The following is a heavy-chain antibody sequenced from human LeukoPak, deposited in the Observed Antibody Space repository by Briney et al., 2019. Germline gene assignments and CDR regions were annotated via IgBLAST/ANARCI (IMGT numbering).Heavy chain of an antibody. CDR1: GYTFTSYY. V-gene: IGHV1-46*01. D-gene: IGHD4-17*01. CDR3: ARLRDYGDYRDAFDI. J-gene: IGHJ3*02. CDR2: FNPSGGST. Sequence: ASVKVSCKASGYTFTSYYMHWVRQAPGQGVEWMGIFNPSGGSTNYAQKFQGRVTMTRDTSTSTVYMELSSLRSEDTATYYCARLRDYGDYRDAFDIWGQGTMVTVSS.